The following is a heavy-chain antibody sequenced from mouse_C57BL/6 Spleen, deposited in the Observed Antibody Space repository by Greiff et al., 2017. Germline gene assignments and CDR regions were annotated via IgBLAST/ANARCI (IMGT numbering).Heavy chain of an antibody. CDR3: AREDYYYGSSLFAY. V-gene: IGHV1-26*01. D-gene: IGHD1-1*01. CDR2: INPNNGGT. Sequence: VQLQQSGPELVKPGASVKISCKASGYTFTDYYMNWVKPSHGKSLEWIGDINPNNGGTSYNQKFKGKATLTVDKSSSTAYMELRSLTSEDSAVYYCAREDYYYGSSLFAYWGQGTLVTVSA. J-gene: IGHJ3*01. CDR1: GYTFTDYY.